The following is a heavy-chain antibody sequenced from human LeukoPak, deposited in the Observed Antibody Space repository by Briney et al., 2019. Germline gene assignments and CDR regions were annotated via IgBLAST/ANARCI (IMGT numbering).Heavy chain of an antibody. CDR3: ARLNKVLLWFGELRFNRFDP. V-gene: IGHV5-51*01. D-gene: IGHD3-10*01. CDR2: IYPGDSDT. CDR1: GYSFTSYW. J-gene: IGHJ5*02. Sequence: GESLKISCKGSGYSFTSYWIGWVRQMPGKGLEWMGIIYPGDSDTRYSPSFQGQVTISADKSISTAYLQWSSLKASDTAMYYCARLNKVLLWFGELRFNRFDPWGQGTLVTVSS.